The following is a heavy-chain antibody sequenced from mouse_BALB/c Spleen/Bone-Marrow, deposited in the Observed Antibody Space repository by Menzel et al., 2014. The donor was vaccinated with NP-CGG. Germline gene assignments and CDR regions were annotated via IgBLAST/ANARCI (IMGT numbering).Heavy chain of an antibody. D-gene: IGHD2-14*01. CDR1: GFNIKDTY. Sequence: VHVKQSGAELVKPGASVKLSCTASGFNIKDTYMHWVKPRPEQGLEWTGRIDPANGNAKYDPKFQGKATITADTSSNTAYLQLSSLTSEDTAVYYCARYRLGTYFDFWGQGTTLTVSS. CDR3: ARYRLGTYFDF. CDR2: IDPANGNA. J-gene: IGHJ2*01. V-gene: IGHV14-3*02.